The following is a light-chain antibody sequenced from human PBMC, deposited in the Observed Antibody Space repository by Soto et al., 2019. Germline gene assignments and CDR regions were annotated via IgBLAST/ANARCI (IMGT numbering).Light chain of an antibody. CDR3: QQSDSMPWT. Sequence: IQMTQSPSSLSASVGDRVTITCRASQSISGYLNWYQKKSGQAPRLLMYAASSLQSGVPSRFSGSGSGTDFTLTISSLQPEDSATYYCQQSDSMPWTFGQGTKVEIK. V-gene: IGKV1-39*01. CDR2: AAS. CDR1: QSISGY. J-gene: IGKJ1*01.